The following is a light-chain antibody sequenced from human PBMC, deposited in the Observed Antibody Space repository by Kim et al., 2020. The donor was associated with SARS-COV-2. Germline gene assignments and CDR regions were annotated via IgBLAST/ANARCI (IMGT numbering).Light chain of an antibody. CDR3: MQGRDFPLT. J-gene: IGKJ4*01. CDR2: EVS. Sequence: DIVMTQTPLSLCVTPGQPASISCKSSESLLHGDGRTYLSWYLQKSGQPPQLLIYEVSNRFSGVPERFSGSGSGTDFTLKISRVEAEDVGIYFCMQGRDFPLTFGGGTKVDIK. V-gene: IGKV2-29*03. CDR1: ESLLHGDGRTY.